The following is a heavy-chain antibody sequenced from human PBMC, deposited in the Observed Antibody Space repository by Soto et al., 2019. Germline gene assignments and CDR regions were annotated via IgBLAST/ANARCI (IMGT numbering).Heavy chain of an antibody. Sequence: SVKVSCKASGGTFSSYAISWLRQAPRQGPEWMGGIIPIFGTANYAQKFQGRVTITEDESTSTAYMELSSLRSEDTAVYYCARDLAAAAPYYYYGMDVWGQGTTVTVSS. J-gene: IGHJ6*02. CDR3: ARDLAAAAPYYYYGMDV. D-gene: IGHD6-13*01. CDR1: GGTFSSYA. V-gene: IGHV1-69*13. CDR2: IIPIFGTA.